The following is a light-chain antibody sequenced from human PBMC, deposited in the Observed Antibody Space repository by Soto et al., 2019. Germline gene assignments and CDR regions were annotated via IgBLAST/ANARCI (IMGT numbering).Light chain of an antibody. CDR1: QSISSSY. J-gene: IGKJ1*01. CDR3: QQYGSSVWT. Sequence: EIVLTQSPGTLSLSPGGSVTLSCRASQSISSSYLAWYQQKPGQAPRLLIYGASSRATGIPDRFSGSGSGTDFTFTISRLEPEDFAVYYCQQYGSSVWTFGQGTKVDIK. CDR2: GAS. V-gene: IGKV3-20*01.